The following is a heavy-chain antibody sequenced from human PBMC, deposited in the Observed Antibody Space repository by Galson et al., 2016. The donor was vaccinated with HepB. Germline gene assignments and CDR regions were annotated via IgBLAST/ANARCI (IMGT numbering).Heavy chain of an antibody. V-gene: IGHV4-34*01. Sequence: ETLSLTCAVYGGPFRGYDWTRIRQSPGKGLEWIGDINDRGTTNYNPSLPSRVTILGDTSKSQLSLKLSSVTAADTAVYYCARGLRRIPIFGVTDSKFLDYWGQGTLVTVSS. CDR1: GGPFRGYD. CDR3: ARGLRRIPIFGVTDSKFLDY. CDR2: INDRGTT. D-gene: IGHD3-3*01. J-gene: IGHJ4*02.